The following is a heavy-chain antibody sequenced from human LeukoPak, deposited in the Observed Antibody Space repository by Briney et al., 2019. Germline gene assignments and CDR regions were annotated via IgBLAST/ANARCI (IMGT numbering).Heavy chain of an antibody. CDR1: GGTFSSYA. Sequence: SVKVSCKASGGTFSSYAISWVRQAPGQGLEWMGRIIPIFGTANYEQKFQGRATITTDESTSTAYMELSSLRSEDTAVYYCARVNLRGIAGAGPLDYWGQGTLVTVSS. CDR2: IIPIFGTA. V-gene: IGHV1-69*05. D-gene: IGHD6-19*01. J-gene: IGHJ4*02. CDR3: ARVNLRGIAGAGPLDY.